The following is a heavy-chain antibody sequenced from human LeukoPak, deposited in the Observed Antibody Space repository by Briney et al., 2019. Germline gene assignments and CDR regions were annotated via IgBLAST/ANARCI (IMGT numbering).Heavy chain of an antibody. Sequence: SGTLSLTCTVSGGSISSYYWSWIRQPPGKGLEWIGYIYYSGSTNYNPSLKSRVTISVDTSKNQFSLKLSSVTAADTAVYYCARRYGSGINWFDPWGQGTLVTVSS. J-gene: IGHJ5*02. V-gene: IGHV4-59*01. CDR1: GGSISSYY. CDR3: ARRYGSGINWFDP. D-gene: IGHD3-10*01. CDR2: IYYSGST.